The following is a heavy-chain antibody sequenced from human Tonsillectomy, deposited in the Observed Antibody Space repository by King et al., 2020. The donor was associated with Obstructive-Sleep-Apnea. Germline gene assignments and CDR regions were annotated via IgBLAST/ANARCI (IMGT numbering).Heavy chain of an antibody. D-gene: IGHD3-22*01. CDR2: ISAHNGNT. CDR3: ARHQEITYHYDSSGYSY. V-gene: IGHV1-18*01. Sequence: VQLVQSGAEVKKPGASVMLSCKASGYIFINYGIHWVRQAPGQGLEWVGWISAHNGNTKYAQKVQGSATMATDTSTSTAYMELRSLRSDDTAVYYCARHQEITYHYDSSGYSYWGQGTLVTVSS. J-gene: IGHJ4*02. CDR1: GYIFINYG.